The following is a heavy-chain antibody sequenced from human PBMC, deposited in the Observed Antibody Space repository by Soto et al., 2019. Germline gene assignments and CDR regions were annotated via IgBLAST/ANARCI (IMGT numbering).Heavy chain of an antibody. Sequence: XETLCLTCSVYGGSFSGYYWRWLRQPPGKGLEWIGEISHSGSTNYNPSLKSRVTISVDTSKNQFSLKLSSVTAADTAVYYCARGTHHRGNCSGGSCYSGTLYYYYYGMDVWGQGNTVTVSS. CDR3: ARGTHHRGNCSGGSCYSGTLYYYYYGMDV. CDR2: ISHSGST. CDR1: GGSFSGYY. D-gene: IGHD2-15*01. V-gene: IGHV4-34*01. J-gene: IGHJ6*02.